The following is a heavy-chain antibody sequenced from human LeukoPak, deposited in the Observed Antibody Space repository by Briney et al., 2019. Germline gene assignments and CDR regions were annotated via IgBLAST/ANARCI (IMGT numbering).Heavy chain of an antibody. Sequence: GGSLRLSCAASGFTFSSYEMNWVRQAPGKGLEWVSYISSSRSTIYYADSVKGRFTISRDNSKNTLYLQMNSLRAEDTAVYYCAKDRLSGSYYDGAFDIWGQGTMVTVSS. J-gene: IGHJ3*02. CDR2: ISSSRSTI. D-gene: IGHD1-26*01. CDR1: GFTFSSYE. CDR3: AKDRLSGSYYDGAFDI. V-gene: IGHV3-48*03.